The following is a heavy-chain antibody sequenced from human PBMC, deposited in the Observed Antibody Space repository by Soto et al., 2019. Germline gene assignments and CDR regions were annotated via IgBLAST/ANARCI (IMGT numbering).Heavy chain of an antibody. CDR1: GFTFSSYE. J-gene: IGHJ4*02. V-gene: IGHV3-48*03. CDR3: ARDFGELIIDY. D-gene: IGHD3-10*01. CDR2: ISSSGSTI. Sequence: GGSLRLSCAASGFTFSSYEMNWVRQAPGKGLEWVSYISSSGSTIYYADSVKGRFTISRDNAKNSLYLQMNSLRAEDTAVYYCARDFGELIIDYWGQGTLVTVSS.